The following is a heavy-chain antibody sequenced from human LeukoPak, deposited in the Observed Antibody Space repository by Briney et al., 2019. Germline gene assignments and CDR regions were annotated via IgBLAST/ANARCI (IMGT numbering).Heavy chain of an antibody. J-gene: IGHJ4*02. CDR2: ISSSSKTI. V-gene: IGHV3-48*02. CDR3: ARDHRSGSGSGSQANDY. CDR1: GFSFSNAW. Sequence: PGGSLRLSCAASGFSFSNAWMDWVRQAPGKGLEWVSYISSSSKTIYYADSVKGRFTISRDNAKKSLDLQMNSLRDEDTAVYYCARDHRSGSGSGSQANDYWGQGTLVTVSS. D-gene: IGHD3-10*01.